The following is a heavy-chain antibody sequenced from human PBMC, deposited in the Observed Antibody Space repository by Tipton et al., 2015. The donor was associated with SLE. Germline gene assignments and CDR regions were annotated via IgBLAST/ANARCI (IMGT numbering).Heavy chain of an antibody. CDR1: GGSISSYY. CDR2: IYTSGST. J-gene: IGHJ4*02. CDR3: ARRVRVAAAGTPFDY. V-gene: IGHV4-4*08. D-gene: IGHD6-13*01. Sequence: TLSLTCTVSGGSISSYYWSWIRQPPGKGLGWIGYIYTSGSTYYNPSLKSRVTISVDTSKNQFSLKLSSVTAADTAVYYCARRVRVAAAGTPFDYWGQGTLVTVSS.